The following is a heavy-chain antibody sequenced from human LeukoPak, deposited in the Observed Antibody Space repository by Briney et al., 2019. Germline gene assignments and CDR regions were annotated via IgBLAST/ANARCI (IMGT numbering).Heavy chain of an antibody. V-gene: IGHV4-59*01. Sequence: SETLSLTCTVSGGSIGSYYWSWIRQPPGKGLEWIGYIYYSGSTNYNPSLKSRVTISVDTSKNQFSLKLSSVTAADTAVYYCARGRVKYYYGSGSEVPYDYWGQGTLVTVSS. CDR2: IYYSGST. CDR3: ARGRVKYYYGSGSEVPYDY. CDR1: GGSIGSYY. D-gene: IGHD3-10*01. J-gene: IGHJ4*02.